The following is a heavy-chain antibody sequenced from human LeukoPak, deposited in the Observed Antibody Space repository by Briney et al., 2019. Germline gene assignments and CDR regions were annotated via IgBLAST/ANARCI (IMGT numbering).Heavy chain of an antibody. CDR3: ARKVVVVAATDWFDP. CDR2: ISDNGSIK. J-gene: IGHJ5*02. Sequence: PGGSLRLSCAASGFTFSTHVMHWVRQAPGKGLEWVAVISDNGSIKYYADSVRGRFTISRDNSKNTLYLQMNSLTPEDTAVYYCARKVVVVAATDWFDPWGQGTLVTVSP. CDR1: GFTFSTHV. D-gene: IGHD2-15*01. V-gene: IGHV3-30*04.